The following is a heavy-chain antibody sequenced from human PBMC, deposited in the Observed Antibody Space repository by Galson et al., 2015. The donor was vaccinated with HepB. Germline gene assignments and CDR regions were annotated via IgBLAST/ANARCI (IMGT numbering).Heavy chain of an antibody. CDR2: IYYSGST. Sequence: TLSLTCTVSGGSISSGGYYWSWICQHPGKGLEWIGYIYYSGSTYYNPSLKSRVTISVDTSKNQFSLKLSSVTAADTAVYYCARDRSDLTYYYDSSGYSNAFDIWGQGNPGHRLL. D-gene: IGHD3-22*01. V-gene: IGHV4-31*03. J-gene: IGHJ3*02. CDR3: ARDRSDLTYYYDSSGYSNAFDI. CDR1: GGSISSGGYY.